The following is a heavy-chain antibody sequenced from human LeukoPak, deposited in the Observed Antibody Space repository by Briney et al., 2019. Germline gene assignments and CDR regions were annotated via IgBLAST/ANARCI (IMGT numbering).Heavy chain of an antibody. Sequence: SETLSLTCAVYGGSFSGYYWSWIRQPPGKGLEWIGEINHSGSTNYNPSLKSRVTISVDTSKNQFSLKLSSVTAADTAVYHCARERGSGPIYYFDYWGQGTLVTVSS. CDR1: GGSFSGYY. CDR2: INHSGST. CDR3: ARERGSGPIYYFDY. J-gene: IGHJ4*02. D-gene: IGHD6-25*01. V-gene: IGHV4-34*01.